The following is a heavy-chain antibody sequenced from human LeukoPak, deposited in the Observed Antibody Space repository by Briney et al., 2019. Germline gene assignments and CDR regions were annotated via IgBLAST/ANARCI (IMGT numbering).Heavy chain of an antibody. J-gene: IGHJ4*02. CDR3: ARDYDSSGYSNFFDY. D-gene: IGHD3-22*01. CDR2: ISSSSSYI. V-gene: IGHV3-21*01. CDR1: GFTFSSYS. Sequence: GGSLRLSCAASGFTFSSYSMNWVRQAPGKRLDWVSSISSSSSYIYYADSVKGRFTISRDNAKNSLYLQMNSLRAEDTAVYYCARDYDSSGYSNFFDYWGQGTLVTVSS.